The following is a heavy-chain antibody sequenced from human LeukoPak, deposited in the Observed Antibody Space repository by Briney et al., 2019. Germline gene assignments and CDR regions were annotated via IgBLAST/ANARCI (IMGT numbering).Heavy chain of an antibody. CDR1: GGSISSYY. CDR2: IYYSGST. CDR3: AGAAYSSGWYAPTYFDY. J-gene: IGHJ4*02. D-gene: IGHD6-19*01. Sequence: SETLSLTCTVSGGSISSYYWSWIRQPPGKGLEWIGYIYYSGSTNYNPSLKSRVTISVDTSKNQFSLKLSSVTAADTAVYYCAGAAYSSGWYAPTYFDYWGQGTLVTVSS. V-gene: IGHV4-59*01.